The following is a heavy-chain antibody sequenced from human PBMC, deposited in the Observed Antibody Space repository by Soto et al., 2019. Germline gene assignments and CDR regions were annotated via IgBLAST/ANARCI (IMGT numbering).Heavy chain of an antibody. CDR3: ARVAYYYDSSGYFY. J-gene: IGHJ4*02. CDR2: ISPSSSSI. V-gene: IGHV3-48*01. CDR1: GFTFSSYS. Sequence: GSLRLSCAASGFTFSSYSMHWVRQAPVKGLEWFSYISPSSSSIYYADSVKGRFTISRDNAKNSLYLQMNSLRAEDTAVYYCARVAYYYDSSGYFYWGQGP. D-gene: IGHD3-22*01.